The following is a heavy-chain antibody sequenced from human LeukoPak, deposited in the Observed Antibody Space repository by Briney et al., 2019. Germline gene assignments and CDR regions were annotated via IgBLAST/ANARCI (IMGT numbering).Heavy chain of an antibody. Sequence: PGGSLRLSGAASGFTFSGYWTHWVRQVPEKGLVLVSRIDNGGSGTTYADSVKGRFTVSRDNAKNTLYLQMNSLRAEDTAIYYCARGGGWDTIFRVVQYMDVWGKGTTVTVSS. CDR1: GFTFSGYW. D-gene: IGHD3-3*01. V-gene: IGHV3-74*01. CDR2: IDNGGSGT. J-gene: IGHJ6*03. CDR3: ARGGGWDTIFRVVQYMDV.